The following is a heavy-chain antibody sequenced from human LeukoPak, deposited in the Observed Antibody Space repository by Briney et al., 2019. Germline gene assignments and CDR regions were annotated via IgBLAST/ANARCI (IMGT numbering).Heavy chain of an antibody. J-gene: IGHJ4*02. Sequence: PSETPSLTCTVSGDSFTKYYWNWIRQAPGKGLGWIGYVSGSGSTKYNPSLKSRVSMSADTSKNKLSLQLTSLSAADTAVYYCVRARGYFVPDSWGPGTLVTVSS. CDR3: VRARGYFVPDS. CDR1: GDSFTKYY. CDR2: VSGSGST. D-gene: IGHD3-22*01. V-gene: IGHV4-59*01.